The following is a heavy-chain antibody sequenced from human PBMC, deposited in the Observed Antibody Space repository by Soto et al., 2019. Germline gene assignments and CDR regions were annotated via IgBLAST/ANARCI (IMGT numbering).Heavy chain of an antibody. J-gene: IGHJ4*02. D-gene: IGHD4-4*01. CDR2: IERDGSDK. V-gene: IGHV3-7*04. Sequence: TGGSLRLSCPTSGCIFSRSWMSWVRQAPGKGLEWVANIERDGSDKYYMGSVRGRFTISRDNAKNSLYLQMNSLRVEDTAVYYCATDKFASSNSISDYWGQGILVTVSS. CDR3: ATDKFASSNSISDY. CDR1: GCIFSRSW.